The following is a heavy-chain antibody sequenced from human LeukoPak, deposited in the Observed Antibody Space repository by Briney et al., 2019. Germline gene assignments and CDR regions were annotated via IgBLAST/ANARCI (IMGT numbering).Heavy chain of an antibody. CDR3: ARDSYCSGGSCYSSRVY. CDR1: GFTFSSYA. CDR2: ISYDGSNK. D-gene: IGHD2-15*01. J-gene: IGHJ4*02. V-gene: IGHV3-30-3*01. Sequence: GGSLRLSCAASGFTFSSYAMHWVHQAPGKGLEWVAVISYDGSNKYYADSVKGRFTISRDNSKNTLYLQMNSLRAEDTAVYYCARDSYCSGGSCYSSRVYWGRGTLVTVSS.